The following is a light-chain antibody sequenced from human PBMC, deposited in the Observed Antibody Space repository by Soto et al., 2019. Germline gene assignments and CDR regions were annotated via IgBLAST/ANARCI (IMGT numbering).Light chain of an antibody. CDR3: QSYDSSLINYV. CDR2: GRS. CDR1: TSNIGADYD. Sequence: QSVLTHPPSVSGGPGPKVYISCTVNTSNIGADYDVHWYQQLPGTAPKLLIYGRSDRPSGVPGRFSGSKSGPSASLAIPGLQAEDEADYYCQSYDSSLINYVFGTGTKVTVL. V-gene: IGLV1-40*01. J-gene: IGLJ1*01.